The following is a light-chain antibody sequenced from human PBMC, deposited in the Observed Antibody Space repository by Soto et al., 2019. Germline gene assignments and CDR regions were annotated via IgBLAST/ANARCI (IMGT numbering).Light chain of an antibody. J-gene: IGLJ2*01. Sequence: QSALTQPASVSGSPGQSITISCTGTSSDVGGYNYVSWYQQHPGKAPKLMIYDVSNRPSGVSNRFSGSKSGNTASLTISGLRAEDEADYYCSSYTSGLVVFGGGTKLTVL. CDR3: SSYTSGLVV. CDR2: DVS. V-gene: IGLV2-14*01. CDR1: SSDVGGYNY.